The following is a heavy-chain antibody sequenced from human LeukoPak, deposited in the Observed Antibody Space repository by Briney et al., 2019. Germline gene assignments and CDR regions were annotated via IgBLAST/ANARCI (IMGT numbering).Heavy chain of an antibody. CDR1: GGSISSNY. Sequence: PSETLSLTCTVSGGSISSNYWSWIRQPPGKGLEWIGYIYYSGSTNYNPSLKSRVTISVDTSKNQFSLKLSSVTAADTAVYYCARGCRDDSGGYYFDYWGQGTLVTVSS. CDR3: ARGCRDDSGGYYFDY. CDR2: IYYSGST. D-gene: IGHD3-22*01. V-gene: IGHV4-59*01. J-gene: IGHJ4*02.